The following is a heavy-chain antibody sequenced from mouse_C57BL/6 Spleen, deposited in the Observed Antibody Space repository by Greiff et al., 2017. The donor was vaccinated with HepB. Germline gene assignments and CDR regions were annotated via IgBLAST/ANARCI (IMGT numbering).Heavy chain of an antibody. J-gene: IGHJ4*01. V-gene: IGHV1-19*01. Sequence: EVKLMESGPVLVKPGASVKMSCKASGYTFTDYYMNWVKQSHGKSLEWIGVINPYNGGTSYNQKFKGKATLTVDKSSSTAYMELNSLTSEDSAVYYCARKGNYAMDYWGQGTSVTVSS. CDR2: INPYNGGT. CDR1: GYTFTDYY. CDR3: ARKGNYAMDY.